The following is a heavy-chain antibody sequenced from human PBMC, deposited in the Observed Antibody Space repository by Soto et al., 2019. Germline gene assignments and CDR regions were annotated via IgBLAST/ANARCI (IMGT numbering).Heavy chain of an antibody. CDR1: GGTFSSYA. J-gene: IGHJ6*02. CDR2: IIPIFGTA. Sequence: SVKVSCKASGGTFSSYAISWVRQAPGQGLEWMGGIIPIFGTANYAQKFQGRVTITADESTSTAYMELSSLRSEDTAVYYCASERYSSSPTGTGMDVWGQGTTVTVSS. V-gene: IGHV1-69*13. D-gene: IGHD6-6*01. CDR3: ASERYSSSPTGTGMDV.